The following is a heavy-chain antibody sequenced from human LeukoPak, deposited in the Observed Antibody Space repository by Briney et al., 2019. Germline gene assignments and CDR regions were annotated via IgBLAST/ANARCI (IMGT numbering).Heavy chain of an antibody. CDR3: AKGAYYYGSGSYYHEDY. D-gene: IGHD3-10*01. CDR2: ISYDGSNK. V-gene: IGHV3-30*18. CDR1: GFTFSSYG. Sequence: PGGSLRLSCAASGFTFSSYGMHWVRQAPGKGLEWVAVISYDGSNKYYADSVKGRFATSRDNSKNTLYLQMNSLRAEDTAVYYCAKGAYYYGSGSYYHEDYWGQGTLVTVSS. J-gene: IGHJ4*02.